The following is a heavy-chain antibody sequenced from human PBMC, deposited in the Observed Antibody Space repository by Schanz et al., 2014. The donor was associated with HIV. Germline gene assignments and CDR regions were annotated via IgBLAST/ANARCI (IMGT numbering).Heavy chain of an antibody. V-gene: IGHV3-30*03. CDR3: ARGGIWEWDQPDFDY. J-gene: IGHJ4*02. Sequence: QVQLVESGGGVVQPGRSLRLSCAASGFTFIRDGMHWVRQAPGKGLEWVALISYDGNDKYYADSVKGRFTISRDNSKNTLYLQMNSLRAEDTAVYYCARGGIWEWDQPDFDYWGQGTLVTVSS. CDR2: ISYDGNDK. D-gene: IGHD2-15*01. CDR1: GFTFIRDG.